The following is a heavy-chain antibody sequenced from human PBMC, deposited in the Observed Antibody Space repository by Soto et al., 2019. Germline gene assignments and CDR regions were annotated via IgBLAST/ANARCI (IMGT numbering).Heavy chain of an antibody. CDR2: IYYSGST. CDR3: ARGVRGGYYLQYYYYGMDV. J-gene: IGHJ6*02. V-gene: IGHV4-31*03. CDR1: GGSISSGGYY. D-gene: IGHD3-3*01. Sequence: PSETLSLTCTVSGGSISSGGYYWSWIRQHPGKGLEWIGYIYYSGSTYYNPSLKSRVTISVDTSKNQFSLKLSSVTAADTAVYYCARGVRGGYYLQYYYYGMDVWGQGTTVTVSS.